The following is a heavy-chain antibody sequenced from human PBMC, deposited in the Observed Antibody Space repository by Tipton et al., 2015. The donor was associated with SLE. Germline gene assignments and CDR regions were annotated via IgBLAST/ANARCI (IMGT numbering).Heavy chain of an antibody. J-gene: IGHJ4*02. Sequence: LVQSGAEVKKPGSSVKVSCKTSGGTFSSYTISWVRQAPGQGLEWMGRIIPILGTANYAQKFHGRVTITADKSTSTAYMELSSLRSEDTAVYYCAGYSGSYFDSSGQGTLVTVSS. CDR2: IIPILGTA. CDR1: GGTFSSYT. CDR3: AGYSGSYFDS. V-gene: IGHV1-69*08. D-gene: IGHD1-26*01.